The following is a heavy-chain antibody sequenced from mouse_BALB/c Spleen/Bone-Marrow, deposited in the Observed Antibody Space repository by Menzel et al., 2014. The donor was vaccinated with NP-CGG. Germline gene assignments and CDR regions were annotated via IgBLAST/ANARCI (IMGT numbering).Heavy chain of an antibody. D-gene: IGHD1-1*01. Sequence: VQLQQPGAELVKPGASVKSSCTASGFNIKDTYMHWVKQRPEQGLEWIGRIDPANGNTKYDPKFQGKATITADTSSNTAYLQLSSLTSEDTAVYYCARSYGSSPFDYWGQGTTLTVSS. CDR2: IDPANGNT. V-gene: IGHV14-3*02. CDR1: GFNIKDTY. CDR3: ARSYGSSPFDY. J-gene: IGHJ2*01.